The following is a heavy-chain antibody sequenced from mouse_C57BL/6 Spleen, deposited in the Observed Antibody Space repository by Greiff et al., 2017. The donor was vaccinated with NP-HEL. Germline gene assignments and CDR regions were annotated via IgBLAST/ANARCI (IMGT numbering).Heavy chain of an antibody. D-gene: IGHD1-1*01. CDR2: IDPEDGET. J-gene: IGHJ2*01. Sequence: EVQLQQSGAELVKPGASVKLSCTASGFNITDYYMHWVKQRTEQGLEWIGRIDPEDGETKYAPKFQGKATITADTSSNTAYLQLSSLTSEDTAVYYCARRNYYGSRGYFDYWGQGTTLTVSS. CDR3: ARRNYYGSRGYFDY. CDR1: GFNITDYY. V-gene: IGHV14-2*01.